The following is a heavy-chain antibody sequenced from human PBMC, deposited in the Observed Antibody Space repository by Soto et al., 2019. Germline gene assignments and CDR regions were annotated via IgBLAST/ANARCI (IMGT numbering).Heavy chain of an antibody. Sequence: QVELQESGPGLVKPSQMLSLTCTVSGGSGSNDSYYWTLIRQHTGNGMECIGYVYYSGSGYYNPSLKSRITISIGKSKDQYSRTLRCVTVGDTAVFDCARELTGPPGISSMAVSGQGTTVPVSS. CDR1: GGSGSNDSYY. V-gene: IGHV4-31*02. CDR2: VYYSGSG. CDR3: ARELTGPPGISSMAV. J-gene: IGHJ6*02. D-gene: IGHD1-1*01.